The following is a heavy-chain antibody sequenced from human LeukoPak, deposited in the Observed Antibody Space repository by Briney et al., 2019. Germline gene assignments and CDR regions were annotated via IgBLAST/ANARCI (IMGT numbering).Heavy chain of an antibody. CDR3: ATHRVANWN. CDR2: VKEDGSEK. Sequence: GGSLGLSCAASGITFNKLWMTWVRQAPGKALEWVASVKEDGSEKYHVDSVKGRFTISRDNAKNSLFLEMNSLRAEDTAVYYCATHRVANWNWGQGTLVTVSS. V-gene: IGHV3-7*01. J-gene: IGHJ4*02. CDR1: GITFNKLW. D-gene: IGHD1-20*01.